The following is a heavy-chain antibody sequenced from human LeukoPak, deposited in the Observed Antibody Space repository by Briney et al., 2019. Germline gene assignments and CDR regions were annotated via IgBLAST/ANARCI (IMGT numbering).Heavy chain of an antibody. J-gene: IGHJ4*02. Sequence: PSETLSLTCTVSGVSISSSSYYWGWIRQPPGKGLEWIGSIYYSGSTYYNPSLKSRVTICVDTSKNQFSLKLSSVTAADTAVYYCARLTSGSGWFYVDYWGQGTLVTVSS. CDR1: GVSISSSSYY. CDR2: IYYSGST. V-gene: IGHV4-39*01. D-gene: IGHD6-19*01. CDR3: ARLTSGSGWFYVDY.